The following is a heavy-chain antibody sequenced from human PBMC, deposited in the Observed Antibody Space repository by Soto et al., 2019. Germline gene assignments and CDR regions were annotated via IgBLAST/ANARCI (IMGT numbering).Heavy chain of an antibody. D-gene: IGHD4-17*01. CDR2: ISAYNGNT. J-gene: IGHJ4*02. V-gene: IGHV1-18*01. CDR3: ARDFSNGPYSDYSPIPDY. Sequence: QVQLVQSGAEVKKPGASVKISCKATGYTFTSYGISWVRQAPGQGLEWMGWISAYNGNTNYAQKLQGRVTMTTDTTTSTAYMDLRSLRSNDTAVYYCARDFSNGPYSDYSPIPDYWGQGTLVTVSS. CDR1: GYTFTSYG.